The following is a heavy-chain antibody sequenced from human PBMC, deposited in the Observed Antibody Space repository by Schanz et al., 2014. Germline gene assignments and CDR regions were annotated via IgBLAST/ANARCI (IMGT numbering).Heavy chain of an antibody. V-gene: IGHV4-30-2*01. CDR2: IYHSGST. J-gene: IGHJ4*02. CDR3: ARVAYGGNSEDY. D-gene: IGHD4-17*01. Sequence: QVQLQESGPGLVKPSQTLSLTCAVSGGSISSGGYTWSWIRQPPGKGLEWIGEIYHSGSTNYNPSLKSRVTISVDKSKNQFSLKLTSVTAADTAVYYCARVAYGGNSEDYWGQGTLVTVSS. CDR1: GGSISSGGYT.